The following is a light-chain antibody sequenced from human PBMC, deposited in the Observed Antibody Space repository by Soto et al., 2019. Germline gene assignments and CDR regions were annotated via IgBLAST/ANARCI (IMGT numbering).Light chain of an antibody. J-gene: IGKJ1*01. CDR3: QQYNNWPRT. Sequence: EIVMTHSPATLSETPGERATLSCRASQSVSSNLAWYQQKPGQAPRLLIYGASTRATGIPARFSGSGSGTEFTLTISSLQSEDFAVYYCQQYNNWPRTFGQGTKVDIK. V-gene: IGKV3-15*01. CDR2: GAS. CDR1: QSVSSN.